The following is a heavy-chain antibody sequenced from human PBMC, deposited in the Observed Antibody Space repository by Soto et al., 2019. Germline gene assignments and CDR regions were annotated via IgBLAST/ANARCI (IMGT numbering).Heavy chain of an antibody. CDR1: GGSISSTSYY. D-gene: IGHD6-19*01. J-gene: IGHJ4*02. CDR3: ARHTSYTSGWCDY. Sequence: LPETLSLTCTVSGGSISSTSYYWGWLRQPPGKGLEWIGIIYYSGSTYYNPSLKSRVTISVDTSKNQFSLKLSSVAAADTAVYYCARHTSYTSGWCDYWGRGTLVTVSS. V-gene: IGHV4-39*01. CDR2: IYYSGST.